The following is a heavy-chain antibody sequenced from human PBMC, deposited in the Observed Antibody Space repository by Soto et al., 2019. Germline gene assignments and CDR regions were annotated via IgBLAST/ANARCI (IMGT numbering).Heavy chain of an antibody. Sequence: PSETLSLTCAVYGGSFSGYYWSWIRQPPGKGLEWIGEINHSGSTNYNPSLKSRVTISVDTSKNQFSLKLSSVTAADTAVYYCAIHGPRNYYGSGSYFDYWGQGTLVTVSS. CDR1: GGSFSGYY. V-gene: IGHV4-34*01. CDR2: INHSGST. D-gene: IGHD3-10*01. CDR3: AIHGPRNYYGSGSYFDY. J-gene: IGHJ4*02.